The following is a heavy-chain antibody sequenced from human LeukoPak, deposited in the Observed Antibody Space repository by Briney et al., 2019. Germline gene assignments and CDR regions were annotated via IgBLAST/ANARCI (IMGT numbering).Heavy chain of an antibody. V-gene: IGHV3-23*01. CDR3: ATLGGYCSGGSCYMNDY. CDR2: ISGSGGST. J-gene: IGHJ4*02. CDR1: GFTFSSYA. Sequence: PGGSLRLSCAASGFTFSSYAMSWVRQAPGKGLEWVSAISGSGGSTYYADSVKGRFTISRDNSKNTLYLQMNSLRAEDTAVYYCATLGGYCSGGSCYMNDYWGQGTLVTVSS. D-gene: IGHD2-15*01.